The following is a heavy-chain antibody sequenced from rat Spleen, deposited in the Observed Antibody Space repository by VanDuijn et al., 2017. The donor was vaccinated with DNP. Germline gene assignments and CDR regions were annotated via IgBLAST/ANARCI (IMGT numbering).Heavy chain of an antibody. V-gene: IGHV2S13*01. CDR3: NRNLGTD. Sequence: QVQLKESGPGLVQPSQTLSLTCTVSGFSLTSYNVHWIRQPPGKGLEWMGVIWSGGNTDYNSALKPRLSISRDTSKRQVFLTMHSLQTEDTGIYYCNRNLGTDWGQGVMVTVSS. J-gene: IGHJ2*01. CDR2: IWSGGNT. CDR1: GFSLTSYN.